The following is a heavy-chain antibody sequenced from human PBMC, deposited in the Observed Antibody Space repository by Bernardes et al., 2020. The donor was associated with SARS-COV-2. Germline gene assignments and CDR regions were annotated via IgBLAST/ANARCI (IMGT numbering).Heavy chain of an antibody. Sequence: VGSLILSCAASGFTFSSYGMHWVRQAPGKGLEWVAVIWYDGSNKYYADSVKGRFTISRDNSKNTLYLQMNSLRAEDTAVYYCARGVCSGGSCYPYYFDYWGQGTLVTVSS. CDR2: IWYDGSNK. D-gene: IGHD2-15*01. CDR1: GFTFSSYG. J-gene: IGHJ4*02. CDR3: ARGVCSGGSCYPYYFDY. V-gene: IGHV3-33*01.